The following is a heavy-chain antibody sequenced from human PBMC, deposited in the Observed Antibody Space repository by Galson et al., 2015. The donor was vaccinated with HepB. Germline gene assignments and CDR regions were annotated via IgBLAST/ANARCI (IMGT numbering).Heavy chain of an antibody. J-gene: IGHJ2*01. Sequence: SVKVSCKASGYTFTSYGISWVRQAPGQGLEWMGWISAYNGNTNYAQKLQGRVTMTTDTSPSTAYMELRSLRSDDTAVYYCARSHTSGWWYFDLWGRGTLVTVSS. CDR2: ISAYNGNT. CDR1: GYTFTSYG. CDR3: ARSHTSGWWYFDL. V-gene: IGHV1-18*01. D-gene: IGHD6-19*01.